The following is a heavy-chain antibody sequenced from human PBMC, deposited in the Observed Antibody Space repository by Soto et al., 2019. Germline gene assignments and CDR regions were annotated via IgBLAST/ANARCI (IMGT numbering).Heavy chain of an antibody. J-gene: IGHJ2*01. CDR3: ARDRGSQNWYFGV. D-gene: IGHD3-10*01. CDR2: IVPLLGTA. Sequence: QVQQVQSGAEVKKPGSSVKVSCKASGDIFSSYPFSWVRQAPGQGLEWMGGIVPLLGTADYAQKFQDRVTITADDSTSTVYMELSSLRSDDTAVYYCARDRGSQNWYFGVWGRGTLVSVSS. V-gene: IGHV1-69*01. CDR1: GDIFSSYP.